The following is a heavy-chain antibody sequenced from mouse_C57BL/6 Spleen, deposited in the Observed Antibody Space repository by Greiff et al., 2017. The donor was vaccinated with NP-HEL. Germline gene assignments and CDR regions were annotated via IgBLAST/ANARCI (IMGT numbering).Heavy chain of an antibody. CDR3: ARGGPFDY. CDR1: GYTFTSSW. J-gene: IGHJ2*01. CDR2: INPSSGYT. V-gene: IGHV1-7*01. Sequence: VQLQQSGAELAKPGASVKLSCKASGYTFTSSWMHWVKQRPGQGLEWIGYINPSSGYTKYNQKFKDKATLTADISSSTAYMQLSSLTYEDSAVYYCARGGPFDYRVQGTTLTVSS.